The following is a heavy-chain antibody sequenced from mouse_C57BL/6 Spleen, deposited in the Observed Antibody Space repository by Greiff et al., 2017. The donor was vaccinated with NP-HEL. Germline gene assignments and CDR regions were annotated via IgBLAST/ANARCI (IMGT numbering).Heavy chain of an antibody. CDR2: ISYDGSN. CDR1: GYSITSGYY. Sequence: DVKLVESGPGLVKPSQSLSLTCSVTGYSITSGYYWNWIRQFPGNKLEWMGYISYDGSNNYNPPLKNRISITRDTSKNQFFLKLNSVTTEDTATYYCARNEVYCGISYGYFDVWGTGTTVTVSS. CDR3: ARNEVYCGISYGYFDV. D-gene: IGHD1-1*01. V-gene: IGHV3-6*01. J-gene: IGHJ1*03.